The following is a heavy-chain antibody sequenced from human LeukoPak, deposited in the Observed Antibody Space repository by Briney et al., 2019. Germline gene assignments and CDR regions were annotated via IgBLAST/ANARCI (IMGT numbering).Heavy chain of an antibody. CDR1: GGTFSSYA. D-gene: IGHD6-13*01. J-gene: IGHJ4*02. V-gene: IGHV1-69*04. CDR3: ASSHSSSPTYPYYFDY. Sequence: GSSVKVSCKASGGTFSSYAISWVRQAPGQGPEWMGRIIPILGIANYARKFQGRVTITADKSTSTAYMELSSLRSEDTAVYYCASSHSSSPTYPYYFDYWGQGTLVTVSS. CDR2: IIPILGIA.